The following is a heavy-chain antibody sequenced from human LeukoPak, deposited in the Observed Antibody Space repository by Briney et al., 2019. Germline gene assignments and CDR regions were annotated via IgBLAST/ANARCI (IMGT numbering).Heavy chain of an antibody. Sequence: SETLSLTCTVSGGSISSYHWSWIRQPPGKGLECIGYIYYSGSTHYNPSLKSRVTISVDTSKNQFSLKLSSVTAADTAVYYCARQVNRRWPVPVQNDYWGQGTLVTVSS. CDR1: GGSISSYH. CDR3: ARQVNRRWPVPVQNDY. CDR2: IYYSGST. J-gene: IGHJ4*02. D-gene: IGHD5-24*01. V-gene: IGHV4-59*08.